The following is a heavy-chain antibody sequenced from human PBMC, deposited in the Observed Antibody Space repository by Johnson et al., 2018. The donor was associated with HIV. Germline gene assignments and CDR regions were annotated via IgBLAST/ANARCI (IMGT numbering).Heavy chain of an antibody. J-gene: IGHJ3*02. Sequence: QMLLVESGGGVVRPGGSLRLSCAASGFTFSDYYMSWIRQAPGKGLEWVSYISSSGSTIYYADSVKGRFTISRDNAKNSLYLQMNSLRAEDTAVYYCARDRKYSSGWKDAFDIWGQGTMVTVSS. CDR1: GFTFSDYY. D-gene: IGHD6-19*01. CDR2: ISSSGSTI. V-gene: IGHV3-11*01. CDR3: ARDRKYSSGWKDAFDI.